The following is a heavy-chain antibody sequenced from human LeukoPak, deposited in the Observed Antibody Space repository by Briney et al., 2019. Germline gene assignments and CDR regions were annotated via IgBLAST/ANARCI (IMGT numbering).Heavy chain of an antibody. J-gene: IGHJ4*02. V-gene: IGHV4-30-2*01. CDR3: ARVPVSGWYRAYFDY. Sequence: SSETLSLTCTVSGGSISSGGYYWTWIRQPPGKGLEWIGNIFHSGRTHYNPSLKNRVTMSADTSENRFSLRLTSVTAADTAVYFCARVPVSGWYRAYFDYWGQGTLVTVSS. CDR2: IFHSGRT. CDR1: GGSISSGGYY. D-gene: IGHD6-19*01.